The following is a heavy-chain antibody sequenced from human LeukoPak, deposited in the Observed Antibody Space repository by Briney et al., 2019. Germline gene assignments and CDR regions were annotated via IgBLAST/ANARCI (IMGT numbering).Heavy chain of an antibody. V-gene: IGHV4-59*01. J-gene: IGHJ6*02. Sequence: SETLSLTCTVSGASISNYYWSWIRQSPGKGLEWIGYIYYTGRTNFNPSLKSRVTMSVDTSKNQLSLKLSSVTAADTAVYYCARDIGSGPVDVWGQGTTVTVSS. CDR2: IYYTGRT. CDR1: GASISNYY. CDR3: ARDIGSGPVDV. D-gene: IGHD3-10*01.